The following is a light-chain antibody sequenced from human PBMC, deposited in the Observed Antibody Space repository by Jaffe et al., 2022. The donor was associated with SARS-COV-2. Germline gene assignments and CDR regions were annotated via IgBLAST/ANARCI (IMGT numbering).Light chain of an antibody. Sequence: SYELTQPLSVSVALGQTATISCGGNNIGSKNVHWYQQKLGQAPVLVIYRDNNRPSGIPERFSGSKSGNTATLTISRAQAGDEADYYCQLRDSGTWVFGGGTLLTVL. CDR2: RDN. CDR1: NIGSKN. V-gene: IGLV3-9*01. J-gene: IGLJ3*02. CDR3: QLRDSGTWV.